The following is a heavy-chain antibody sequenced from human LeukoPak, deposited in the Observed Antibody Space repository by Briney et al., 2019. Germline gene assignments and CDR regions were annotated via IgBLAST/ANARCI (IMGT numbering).Heavy chain of an antibody. Sequence: PGRSLRLSCAASGFTFSSYWMTWVRQAPGKGLEWVANIKQDGSEKYYVDSVKGRFTFSRDNAKNSLYLQMNSLGAEDTAVYYCARYSGSYHAFDIWGQGTMVTVSS. CDR1: GFTFSSYW. CDR3: ARYSGSYHAFDI. CDR2: IKQDGSEK. J-gene: IGHJ3*02. D-gene: IGHD1-26*01. V-gene: IGHV3-7*04.